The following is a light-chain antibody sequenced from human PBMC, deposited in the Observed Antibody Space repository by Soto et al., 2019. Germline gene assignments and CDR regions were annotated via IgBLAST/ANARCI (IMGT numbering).Light chain of an antibody. CDR2: KAS. J-gene: IGKJ1*01. Sequence: DIPLTQSRSTLSGSVAERFPIXCWASQSISTYLAWYQQKPGKAPKLLIYKASSLESGVPSRFSGSGSGTEFTLTISSLQPDDFATYYCQQYNSYRWTFGLGTKVDIK. V-gene: IGKV1-5*03. CDR1: QSISTY. CDR3: QQYNSYRWT.